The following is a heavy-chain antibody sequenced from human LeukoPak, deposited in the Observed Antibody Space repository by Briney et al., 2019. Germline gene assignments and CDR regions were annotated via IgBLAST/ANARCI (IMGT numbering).Heavy chain of an antibody. D-gene: IGHD3-10*01. CDR3: AREWGAYGSGSYYNVFPNNWFDP. V-gene: IGHV1-2*02. CDR1: GHTFTGYY. J-gene: IGHJ5*02. CDR2: INPNSGGT. Sequence: ASVKVSCKAFGHTFTGYYMHWVRQAPGQGLEWMGWINPNSGGTNYAQKFQGRVTMTRDTSISTAYMELSRLRSDDTAVYYCAREWGAYGSGSYYNVFPNNWFDPWGQGTLVTVSS.